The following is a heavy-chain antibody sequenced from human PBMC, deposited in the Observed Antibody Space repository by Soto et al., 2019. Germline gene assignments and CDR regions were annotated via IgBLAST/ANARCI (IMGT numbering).Heavy chain of an antibody. CDR1: GYSFTSYG. J-gene: IGHJ4*02. CDR2: ISAYNGNT. Sequence: ASVKVSCKASGYSFTSYGISWVRQAPGQGLEWMGWISAYNGNTNYAQKLQGRVTMTTDTSTSTAYMELRSLRSDDTAVYYCARDNCSGGSCYLDYWGQGTLVTVSS. V-gene: IGHV1-18*01. D-gene: IGHD2-15*01. CDR3: ARDNCSGGSCYLDY.